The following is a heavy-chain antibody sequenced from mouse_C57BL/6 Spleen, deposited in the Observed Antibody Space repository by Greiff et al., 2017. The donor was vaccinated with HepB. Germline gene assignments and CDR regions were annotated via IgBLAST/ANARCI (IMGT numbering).Heavy chain of an antibody. J-gene: IGHJ1*03. V-gene: IGHV1-82*01. CDR2: IYPGDGDT. CDR3: ARWGYYGSSYGGYFDV. CDR1: GYAFSSSW. D-gene: IGHD1-1*01. Sequence: QVQLQQSGPELVKPGASVKISCKASGYAFSSSWMNWVKQRPGKGLEWIGRIYPGDGDTNYNGKFKGKATLTADKSSSTAYMQLSSLTSEDSAVYFCARWGYYGSSYGGYFDVWGTGTTVTVSS.